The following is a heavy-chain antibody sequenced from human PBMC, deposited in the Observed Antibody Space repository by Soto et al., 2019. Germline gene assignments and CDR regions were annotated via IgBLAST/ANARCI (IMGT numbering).Heavy chain of an antibody. J-gene: IGHJ6*03. Sequence: GGSLRLSCAASGFTFSSYGMHWVRQAPGKGLEWVAVIWYDGSNKYYADSVKGRFTISRDNSKNTLYLQMNSLRAEDTAVYYCARGSAGSILSMDLSYYCYYYRDVWGKGTRITASS. CDR3: ARGSAGSILSMDLSYYCYYYRDV. D-gene: IGHD3-9*01. CDR2: IWYDGSNK. V-gene: IGHV3-33*01. CDR1: GFTFSSYG.